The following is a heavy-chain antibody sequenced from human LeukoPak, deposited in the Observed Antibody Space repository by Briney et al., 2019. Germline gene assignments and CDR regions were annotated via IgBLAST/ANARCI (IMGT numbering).Heavy chain of an antibody. D-gene: IGHD3-10*01. J-gene: IGHJ4*02. CDR1: GFTFSSYG. V-gene: IGHV3-33*01. Sequence: GGSLRLSCATSGFTFSSYGMHWVRQAPGKGLEWVAVIWYDGSNKYYADSVKGRFTISRDNSKNTLYLQMHSLRAEDTAVYYRAREGQLLWFGELIYYFDYWGQGTLVTVSS. CDR2: IWYDGSNK. CDR3: AREGQLLWFGELIYYFDY.